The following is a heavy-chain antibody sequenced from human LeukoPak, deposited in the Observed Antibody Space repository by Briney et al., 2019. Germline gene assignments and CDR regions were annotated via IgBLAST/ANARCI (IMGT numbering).Heavy chain of an antibody. CDR2: VYIGGST. J-gene: IGHJ5*02. CDR1: GGPIRGNY. V-gene: IGHV4-4*09. D-gene: IGHD3-10*01. CDR3: ARQSFGDGWFDP. Sequence: PSGTLSLSCTVSGGPIRGNYWSWIRQTPGKGLERLGYVYIGGSTIYNPSVRSRVTISVDTSKNHFSLKLSSVTAVDTAVYYCARQSFGDGWFDPWGRGILVTVSS.